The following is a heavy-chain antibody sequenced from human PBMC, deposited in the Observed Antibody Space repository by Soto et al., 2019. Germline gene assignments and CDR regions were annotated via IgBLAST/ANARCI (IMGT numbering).Heavy chain of an antibody. J-gene: IGHJ4*02. Sequence: ASVKVSCKASGYTFTGYYVHWVRQAPGQGLEWMGWINPNSGGTNYAQKFQGWVTMTRDTSISTAYMELSRLRSDDTAVYYCARDPGRDGYNTRYFDYWGQGTLVTVSS. CDR1: GYTFTGYY. V-gene: IGHV1-2*04. CDR2: INPNSGGT. D-gene: IGHD5-12*01. CDR3: ARDPGRDGYNTRYFDY.